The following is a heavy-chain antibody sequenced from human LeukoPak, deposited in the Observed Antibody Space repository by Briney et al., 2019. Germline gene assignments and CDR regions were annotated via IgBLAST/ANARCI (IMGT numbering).Heavy chain of an antibody. J-gene: IGHJ4*02. CDR1: GFTFNTYV. V-gene: IGHV3-23*01. CDR2: ITGGGIT. Sequence: GGSLRLSCVASGFTFNTYVMSWVRQAPGKGLEWVATITGGGITYYADLVKGRFTISRDNAKNSLYLQMNSLRAEDTAVYYCARGPSGSYPSWGQGTLVTVSS. D-gene: IGHD3-10*01. CDR3: ARGPSGSYPS.